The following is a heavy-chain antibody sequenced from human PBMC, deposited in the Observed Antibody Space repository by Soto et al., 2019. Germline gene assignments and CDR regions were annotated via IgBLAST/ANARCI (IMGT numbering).Heavy chain of an antibody. CDR1: GGTFSSYA. Sequence: QVQLVQSGAEVKKPGSSVKVSCKASGGTFSSYAFRWVRQAPGQGLEWMGGIIPIFGTANYAQKFQGRVTLTADESTSTVYMDLSSLRYEDTDVYYCGGAYRYYYYGMDVWGQGNPVTVSS. CDR3: GGAYRYYYYGMDV. CDR2: IIPIFGTA. V-gene: IGHV1-69*01. J-gene: IGHJ6*02. D-gene: IGHD3-16*01.